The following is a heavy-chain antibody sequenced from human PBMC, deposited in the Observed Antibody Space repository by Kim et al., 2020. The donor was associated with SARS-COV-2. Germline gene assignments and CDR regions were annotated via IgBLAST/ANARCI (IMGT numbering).Heavy chain of an antibody. Sequence: GESLKISCKGSGYSFTSHWISWVRQMPGKGLEWMGRIDPSDSYTNYSPSFQGHVTISADKSISTAYLQWSSLKASDTAMYYCATNSGQYYYDSSGYYIWYWFDPWGQGTLVTVSS. D-gene: IGHD3-22*01. J-gene: IGHJ5*02. CDR1: GYSFTSHW. CDR2: IDPSDSYT. V-gene: IGHV5-10-1*01. CDR3: ATNSGQYYYDSSGYYIWYWFDP.